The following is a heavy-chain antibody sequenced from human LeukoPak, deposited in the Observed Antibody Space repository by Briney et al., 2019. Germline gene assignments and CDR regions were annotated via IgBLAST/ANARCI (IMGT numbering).Heavy chain of an antibody. CDR1: GFTFSSYE. D-gene: IGHD2-15*01. CDR2: ISSSGSTI. J-gene: IGHJ3*02. CDR3: AIVVVVSPSHDAFDI. V-gene: IGHV3-48*03. Sequence: GGSLRLSCAASGFTFSSYEMNWVRQAPGKGLEWVSYISSSGSTIYYANSVKGRFTISRDNAKNSLYLQMNSLRAEDTAVYYCAIVVVVSPSHDAFDIWGQGTMVTVSS.